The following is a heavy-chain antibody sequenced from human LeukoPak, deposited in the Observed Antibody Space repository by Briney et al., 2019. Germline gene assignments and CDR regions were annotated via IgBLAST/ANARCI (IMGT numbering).Heavy chain of an antibody. CDR1: GFTFSSYS. V-gene: IGHV3-21*01. CDR2: ISSSSSYI. CDR3: ARLFGGYYDSSGYPDY. Sequence: PGGSLRLSCAASGFTFSSYSMNWVRQAPGKGLEWVSSISSSSSYIYYADSVKGRFTISRDNAKNSLYLQMNSLRAEDTAVYYCARLFGGYYDSSGYPDYWGQGTLVTVSS. J-gene: IGHJ4*02. D-gene: IGHD3-22*01.